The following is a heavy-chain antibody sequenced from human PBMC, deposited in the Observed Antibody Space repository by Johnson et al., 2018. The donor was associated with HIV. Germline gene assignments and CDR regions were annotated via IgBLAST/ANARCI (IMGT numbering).Heavy chain of an antibody. J-gene: IGHJ3*02. CDR3: AREGEWELLPGAFDI. Sequence: QVQLVESVGGVVQTGRSLRLSCATSGFTFSSFGMHWVRQAPGKGLEWVAVISYDGSNKYYADSVKGRFTISRDNSKNTLYLQMNSLRAEDTAVYYCAREGEWELLPGAFDIWGQGTMVTVSS. CDR2: ISYDGSNK. CDR1: GFTFSSFG. D-gene: IGHD1-26*01. V-gene: IGHV3-30*03.